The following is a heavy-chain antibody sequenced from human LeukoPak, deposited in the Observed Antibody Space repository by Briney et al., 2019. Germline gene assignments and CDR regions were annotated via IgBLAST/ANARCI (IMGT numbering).Heavy chain of an antibody. CDR2: INPDGSET. CDR3: ARTSEGYSGPLGY. J-gene: IGHJ4*02. D-gene: IGHD5-12*01. CDR1: GFTFSPYW. Sequence: GGSLRLSCATSGFTFSPYWMSWVRQAPGKGLEWVANINPDGSETYYLDSVKGRFTISRDNAKNSLYLQMNSLRAKDTAVYYCARTSEGYSGPLGYWGQGTLVTVSS. V-gene: IGHV3-7*03.